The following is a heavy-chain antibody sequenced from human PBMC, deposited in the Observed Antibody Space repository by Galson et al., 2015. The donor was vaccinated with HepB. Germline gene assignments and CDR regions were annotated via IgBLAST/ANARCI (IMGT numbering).Heavy chain of an antibody. CDR2: IYWDGDK. V-gene: IGHV2-5*02. Sequence: PALVKPTQTLTLTCTFSGFSLNTRGVGVGWIRQPPGKALEWLVLIYWDGDKRYSPSLKNRLTITKDTPKNQVVLTMTNMDPVDTATYYCVHRRGIVGAGWFDPWGQGTLVTVSS. D-gene: IGHD1-26*01. CDR1: GFSLNTRGVG. CDR3: VHRRGIVGAGWFDP. J-gene: IGHJ5*02.